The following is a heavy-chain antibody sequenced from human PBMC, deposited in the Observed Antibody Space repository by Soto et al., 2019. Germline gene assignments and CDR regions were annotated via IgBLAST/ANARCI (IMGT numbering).Heavy chain of an antibody. CDR1: GFTFSSYR. V-gene: IGHV3-74*01. D-gene: IGHD6-13*01. CDR3: VAAHAXAX. Sequence: GGSLRLSCAASGFTFSSYRMHWVRQAPGKGLVWVSRINNDGSVTNYADSVKGRFTISRDNAKSTLYLQMSSLRAEDTAVYYCVAAHAXAXWXQATLVTVSS. CDR2: INNDGSVT. J-gene: IGHJ4*02.